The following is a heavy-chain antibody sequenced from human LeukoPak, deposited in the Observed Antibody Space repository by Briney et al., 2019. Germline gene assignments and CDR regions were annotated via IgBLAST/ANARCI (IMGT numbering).Heavy chain of an antibody. CDR2: IFYPGIT. J-gene: IGHJ5*02. CDR1: GGSISSGGYS. Sequence: PSQTLSLTCAVSGGSISSGGYSWSWIRQPPGKGLEWIGYIFYPGITSYNPSLKSRVTISLDTSKNQFSLKLKSVTAADTAVYYCARPYSSGWYGAFNTWGQGALVTVSS. V-gene: IGHV4-30-4*07. D-gene: IGHD6-19*01. CDR3: ARPYSSGWYGAFNT.